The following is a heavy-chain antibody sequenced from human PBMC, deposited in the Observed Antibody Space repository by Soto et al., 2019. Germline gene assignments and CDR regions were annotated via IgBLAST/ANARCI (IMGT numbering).Heavy chain of an antibody. Sequence: GGSLRLSCAASGFTVSSNYMSWVRQAPGKGLEWVSVIYSGGSTYYADSVKGRFTISRDNSKNTLYLQMNSLRAEDTAVYYCARNYYDILTGLRNWGQGTLVTVSS. CDR3: ARNYYDILTGLRN. V-gene: IGHV3-53*01. CDR1: GFTVSSNY. J-gene: IGHJ4*02. D-gene: IGHD3-9*01. CDR2: IYSGGST.